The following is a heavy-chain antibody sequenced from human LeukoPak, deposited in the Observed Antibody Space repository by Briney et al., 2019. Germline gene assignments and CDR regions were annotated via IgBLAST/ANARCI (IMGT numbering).Heavy chain of an antibody. V-gene: IGHV4-38-2*02. J-gene: IGHJ4*02. CDR2: IYHSGST. D-gene: IGHD4-17*01. CDR3: ARGNGDYNPFDY. CDR1: GYSISSGYY. Sequence: SETLSLTCTVSGYSISSGYYWGWIRQPPGKGLEWIGSIYHSGSTYYNPSLKSRVTISVDTSKNQFSLKLSSVTAADTAVHYCARGNGDYNPFDYWGQGTLVTVSS.